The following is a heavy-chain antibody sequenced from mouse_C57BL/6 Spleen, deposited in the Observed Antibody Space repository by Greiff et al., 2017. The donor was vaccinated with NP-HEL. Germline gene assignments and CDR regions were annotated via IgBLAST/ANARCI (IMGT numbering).Heavy chain of an antibody. J-gene: IGHJ1*03. D-gene: IGHD2-5*01. CDR1: GYAFSSSW. CDR2: IYPGDGDT. CDR3: ARRRDYSNYYWYFDV. Sequence: VQLQQSGPELVKPGASVKISCKASGYAFSSSWMNWVKQRPGKGLEWIGRIYPGDGDTNYNGKFKGKATLTADKSSSTAYMQLSSLTSEDSAVYFCARRRDYSNYYWYFDVWGTGTTVTVSS. V-gene: IGHV1-82*01.